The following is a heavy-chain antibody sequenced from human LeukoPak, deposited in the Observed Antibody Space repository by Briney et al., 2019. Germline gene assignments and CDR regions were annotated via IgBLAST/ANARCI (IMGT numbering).Heavy chain of an antibody. CDR2: IYHSGST. J-gene: IGHJ4*02. CDR1: GGSISSSNW. Sequence: PSGTLSLTCAVSGGSISSSNWWSWVRQPPGKGLEWIGEIYHSGSTNYNPSLKSRVTMSVDTSKNQFSLKLSSVTAADTAVCYCARDTYYYDSSGYAGFDYWGQGTLVTVSS. CDR3: ARDTYYYDSSGYAGFDY. D-gene: IGHD3-22*01. V-gene: IGHV4-4*02.